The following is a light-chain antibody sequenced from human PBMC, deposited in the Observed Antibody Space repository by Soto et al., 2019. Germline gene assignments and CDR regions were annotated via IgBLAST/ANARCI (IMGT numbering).Light chain of an antibody. J-gene: IGKJ5*01. CDR1: QSLSSTY. CDR3: QQYGSSPL. CDR2: GAS. Sequence: ENVLTQSPGTLSLSPGDRATLSCRASQSLSSTYLAWYQHKPGQAPRILIYGASTRATGIPARFSGSGSGTEFTLTISRLEPEDFAVYYCQQYGSSPLFGQGTRLEIK. V-gene: IGKV3-20*01.